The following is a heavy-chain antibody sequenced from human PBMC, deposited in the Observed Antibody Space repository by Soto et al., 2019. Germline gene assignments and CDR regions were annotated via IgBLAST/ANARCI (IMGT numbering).Heavy chain of an antibody. CDR2: ISAYNGNT. Sequence: QVQLVQSGAEVKKPGASVKVSCKASGYTFTSYGISWVRQAPGQGLEWMGWISAYNGNTNYAQKLQGRVTMTTDTSTSTAYMELRSLRSDDTAVYYCARANSGAKFWSGYYKDDYYYYYYMDVWGKGTTVTVSS. CDR1: GYTFTSYG. V-gene: IGHV1-18*01. J-gene: IGHJ6*03. D-gene: IGHD3-3*01. CDR3: ARANSGAKFWSGYYKDDYYYYYYMDV.